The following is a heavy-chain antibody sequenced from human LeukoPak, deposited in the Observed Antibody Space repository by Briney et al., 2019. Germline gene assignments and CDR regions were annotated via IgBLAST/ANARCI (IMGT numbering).Heavy chain of an antibody. CDR3: ARAGWSSSWYDY. D-gene: IGHD6-13*01. CDR2: INSDGSST. CDR1: GFTFSSYW. V-gene: IGHV3-74*01. J-gene: IGHJ4*02. Sequence: GGSLRLSCAASGFTFSSYWMHWVRRAPGKGLVWVSRINSDGSSTSYADSVKGRFTISRDNAKNTLYLQMNSLRAEDTAVYYCARAGWSSSWYDYWGQGTLVTVSS.